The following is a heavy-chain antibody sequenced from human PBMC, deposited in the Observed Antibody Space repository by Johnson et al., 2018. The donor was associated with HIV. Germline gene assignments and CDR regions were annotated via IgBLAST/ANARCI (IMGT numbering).Heavy chain of an antibody. CDR3: ASSRRGQQLVPLAFDI. V-gene: IGHV3-30*02. CDR1: GFNFNNYG. J-gene: IGHJ3*02. D-gene: IGHD6-13*01. CDR2: IRYDGGDK. Sequence: QVQLVESGGGVVQPGGSLRLSCAASGFNFNNYGMHWVRQAPGKGLEWVAFIRYDGGDKYYADSVKGRFTISRDNSKNTLYLQMNSLRAEDTAVYYCASSRRGQQLVPLAFDIWGQGTMVTVSS.